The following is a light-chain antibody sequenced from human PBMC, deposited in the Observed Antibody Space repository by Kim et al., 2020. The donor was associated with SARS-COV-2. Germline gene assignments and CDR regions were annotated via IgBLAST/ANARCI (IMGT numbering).Light chain of an antibody. V-gene: IGKV3-15*01. CDR2: DAA. CDR1: QSISSN. J-gene: IGKJ2*01. CDR3: QQYNTWPMYT. Sequence: VSPGERVTLSCRASQSISSNLAWDHQTPGQPPRLLIHDAATRAPGVPDRFSGSGSGTEFSLTISSLQSEDSAVYYCQQYNTWPMYTFGQGTKLEI.